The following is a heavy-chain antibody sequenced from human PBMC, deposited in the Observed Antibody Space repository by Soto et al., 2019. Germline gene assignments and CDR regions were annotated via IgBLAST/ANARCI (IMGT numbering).Heavy chain of an antibody. CDR2: LYDLDGT. V-gene: IGHV3-53*01. Sequence: DVQLVASGGGLIQPGESLRLSCAAFGFTVSGKKYVAWVRQAPGKGLEWVSALYDLDGTYYADSVKGRFTTSSDSSRTTVYLQMNSLRPDDTAVYSCATWQLQEHAYDIWGQGTMVTVSS. J-gene: IGHJ3*02. CDR1: GFTVSGKKY. CDR3: ATWQLQEHAYDI. D-gene: IGHD6-13*01.